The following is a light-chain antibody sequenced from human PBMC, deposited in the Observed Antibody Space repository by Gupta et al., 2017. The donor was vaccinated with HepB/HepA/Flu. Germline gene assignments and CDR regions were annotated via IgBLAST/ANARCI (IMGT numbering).Light chain of an antibody. V-gene: IGKV3-11*01. CDR1: QSVSSN. CDR3: QQSSIGSLT. J-gene: IGKJ4*01. Sequence: DSVLTQYPATLSLSPGERATLSCRASQSVSSNVAWYQQKPGQAPRLLIYDASNRATGIPARFSGSGSGTDFTLTISSLEPEDFAVYYCQQSSIGSLTFGGGTKVEIK. CDR2: DAS.